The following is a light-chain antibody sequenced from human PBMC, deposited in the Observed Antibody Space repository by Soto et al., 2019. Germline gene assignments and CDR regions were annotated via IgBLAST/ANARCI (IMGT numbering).Light chain of an antibody. CDR1: QNISNH. CDR2: AAS. Sequence: YLSASGEDVDLSSRRISQNISNHLNWYQQKPGKAPKLLIFAASSLQSGVPSRFSVSRPGPDYKIGLRTLQPGESAIHFCEPSYSSAGTFGQGTQL. V-gene: IGKV1-39*01. CDR3: EPSYSSAGT. J-gene: IGKJ1*01.